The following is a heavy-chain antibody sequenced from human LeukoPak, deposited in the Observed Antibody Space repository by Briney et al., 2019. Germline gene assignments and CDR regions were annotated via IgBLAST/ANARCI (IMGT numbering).Heavy chain of an antibody. Sequence: SEALSLTCTVSGRPISSGNYYWTWIRQPPGGGLKWIGYIYHTWYTFYNPSLKSRVTLSVDTSRNQFSLKLNSVTAADTAVYFCARDRDFDSSGYDLDGGPLALEYWGQGSLVTVSS. J-gene: IGHJ4*02. CDR2: IYHTWYT. V-gene: IGHV4-30-4*08. D-gene: IGHD3-22*01. CDR1: GRPISSGNYY. CDR3: ARDRDFDSSGYDLDGGPLALEY.